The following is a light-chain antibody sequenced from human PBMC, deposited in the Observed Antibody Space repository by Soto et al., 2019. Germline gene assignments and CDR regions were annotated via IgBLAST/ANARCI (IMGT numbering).Light chain of an antibody. Sequence: QSALTQPASVSGSPGQSITISCTGTSGDIGSYNRVSWYQQHPGKAPKLIIYEVTNRPSGVSNRFSGSKSGNTASLTISGLQAEDEADYYCSSYIPRITDWAFGGGTKLTVL. J-gene: IGLJ3*02. V-gene: IGLV2-14*03. CDR2: EVT. CDR3: SSYIPRITDWA. CDR1: SGDIGSYNR.